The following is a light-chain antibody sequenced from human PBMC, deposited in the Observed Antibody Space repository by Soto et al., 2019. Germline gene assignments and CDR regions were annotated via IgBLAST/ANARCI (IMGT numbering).Light chain of an antibody. CDR1: QSLLHSNGYNY. J-gene: IGKJ2*01. Sequence: DIVMTQSPLSLPVTPGEPASISCRSSQSLLHSNGYNYLDWYLQKPGQSPQLLIYLGSYRASGVPDRFSGSGSGTDFTLKISRVEAEDVGVYYCMQALQTPYTFGQGTQLEIK. CDR2: LGS. V-gene: IGKV2-28*01. CDR3: MQALQTPYT.